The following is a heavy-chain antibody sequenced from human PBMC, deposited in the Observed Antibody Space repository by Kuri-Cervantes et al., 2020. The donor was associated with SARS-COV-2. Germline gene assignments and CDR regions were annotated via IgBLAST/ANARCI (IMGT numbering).Heavy chain of an antibody. CDR1: EFTFTKCR. Sequence: GGSLRLSCAASEFTFTKCRMKCVRQAPGKGLEWGSSISSSSCYMYFVDSLKGRLTIFRDNSKNSLFLQMNSLRAEDTAVYYCARAPDYGDYYYYGMDVWGQGTTVTVSS. V-gene: IGHV3-21*01. CDR2: ISSSSCYM. J-gene: IGHJ6*02. CDR3: ARAPDYGDYYYYGMDV. D-gene: IGHD4-17*01.